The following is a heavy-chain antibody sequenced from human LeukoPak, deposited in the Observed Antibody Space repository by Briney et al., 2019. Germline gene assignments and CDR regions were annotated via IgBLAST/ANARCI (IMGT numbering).Heavy chain of an antibody. CDR1: GGSLSSGGYS. Sequence: SETLSLTCAVSGGSLSSGGYSWSWIRQPPGTGLEWIGCIYYSGSTYYNPSLKSRVTISVDTSKNQFSLKLSSVTAADTAVYYCARATYYDFWSGYYSPYYMDVWGKGTTVTVSS. CDR3: ARATYYDFWSGYYSPYYMDV. D-gene: IGHD3-3*01. V-gene: IGHV4-30-4*07. CDR2: IYYSGST. J-gene: IGHJ6*03.